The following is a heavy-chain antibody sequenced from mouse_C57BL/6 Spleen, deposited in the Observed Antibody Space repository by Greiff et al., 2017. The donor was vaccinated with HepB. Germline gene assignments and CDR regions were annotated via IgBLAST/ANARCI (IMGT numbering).Heavy chain of an antibody. CDR3: ARGGTAQVHYAMDY. CDR2: IYPGDGDT. D-gene: IGHD3-2*02. Sequence: QVQLQQSGPELVKPGASVKISCKASGYAFSSSWMNWVKQRPGKGLEWIGRIYPGDGDTNYNGKFKGKATLTADKSSSTAYMQLSSLTSEDSAVYFCARGGTAQVHYAMDYWGQGTSVTVSS. CDR1: GYAFSSSW. J-gene: IGHJ4*01. V-gene: IGHV1-80*01.